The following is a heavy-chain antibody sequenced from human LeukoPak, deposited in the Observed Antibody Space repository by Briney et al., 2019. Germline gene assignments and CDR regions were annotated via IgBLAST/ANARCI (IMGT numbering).Heavy chain of an antibody. D-gene: IGHD3-3*01. CDR2: IYGRAST. V-gene: IGHV4-59*04. J-gene: IGHJ4*02. CDR3: ARYDSRGSASTKFDY. Sequence: SETLSLTCTVSGGSISSYYWGWIRQSPGKGLGWIGRIYGRASTSYNPSLMNRVTMSVDTSKNHFSLQLTSVTAADTAVYYCARYDSRGSASTKFDYWGPGIQVTVSS. CDR1: GGSISSYY.